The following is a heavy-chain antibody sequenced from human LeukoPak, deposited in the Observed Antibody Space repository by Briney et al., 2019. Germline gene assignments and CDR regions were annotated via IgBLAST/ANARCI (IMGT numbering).Heavy chain of an antibody. Sequence: SETLSLTCPVSGYSISSGYYWGWIRQPPGKGLEWIGSIYHSGSTYYNPSLRSRVTISIDTSKNQFSLKLSSVTAADTAVYYCARRPLMVRGGLIDYWGQGTLVTVSS. CDR2: IYHSGST. D-gene: IGHD3-10*01. CDR1: GYSISSGYY. CDR3: ARRPLMVRGGLIDY. J-gene: IGHJ4*02. V-gene: IGHV4-38-2*01.